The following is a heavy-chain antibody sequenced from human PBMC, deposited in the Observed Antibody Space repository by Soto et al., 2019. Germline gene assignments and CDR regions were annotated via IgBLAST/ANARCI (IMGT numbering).Heavy chain of an antibody. CDR2: IYYSGST. V-gene: IGHV4-59*08. J-gene: IGHJ4*02. CDR3: ASYVDIVATILY. Sequence: SETLSLTCTVSGGSISSYYWSWIRQPPGKGLEWIGYIYYSGSTNYNPSLKSRVTISVDTSKNQFSLKLSSVTAADTAVYYCASYVDIVATILYWGQGTLVTVSS. CDR1: GGSISSYY. D-gene: IGHD5-12*01.